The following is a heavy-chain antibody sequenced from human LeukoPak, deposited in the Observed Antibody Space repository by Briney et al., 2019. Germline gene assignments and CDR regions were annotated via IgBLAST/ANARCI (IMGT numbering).Heavy chain of an antibody. CDR2: INPSGGIT. CDR1: GYSFNDKY. V-gene: IGHV1-46*02. D-gene: IGHD3-16*01. Sequence: ASVKVSCTASGYSFNDKYLHWVRQAPGQGLEWMGIINPSGGITTYAEKFQGRITLTSDTSQSTVDMELSSLRVEDTAVYYCARAGGSAPFDYWGQGSLVIVSS. J-gene: IGHJ4*02. CDR3: ARAGGSAPFDY.